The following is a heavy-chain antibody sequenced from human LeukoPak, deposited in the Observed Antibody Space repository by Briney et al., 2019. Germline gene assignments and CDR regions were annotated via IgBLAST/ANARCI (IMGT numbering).Heavy chain of an antibody. V-gene: IGHV3-33*08. CDR3: ARDPNLPRGWAVDGDSYGYADY. D-gene: IGHD5-18*01. CDR2: IWYGGSNK. Sequence: GGSLRLSCAASGFTFSSYGMHWVRQAPGKGLEWVAVIWYGGSNKYYADSVKGRFTISRDNSKNTLYLQMNSLRAEDTAVYYCARDPNLPRGWAVDGDSYGYADYWGQGTLVTVSS. J-gene: IGHJ4*02. CDR1: GFTFSSYG.